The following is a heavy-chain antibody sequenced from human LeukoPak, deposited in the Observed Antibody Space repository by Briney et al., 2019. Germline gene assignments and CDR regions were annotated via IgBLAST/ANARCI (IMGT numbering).Heavy chain of an antibody. CDR1: GFTFSSYA. CDR2: ISGSGGST. J-gene: IGHJ3*02. CDR3: AKVDRFSGSFPNDASDI. V-gene: IGHV3-23*01. Sequence: GGSLRLSCAASGFTFSSYAMSWVRQAPGKGLEWVSAISGSGGSTYYADSVKGRFTISRDNSKNTLYLQMNSLRAEDTAVYYCAKVDRFSGSFPNDASDIWGQGTMVTVSS. D-gene: IGHD1-26*01.